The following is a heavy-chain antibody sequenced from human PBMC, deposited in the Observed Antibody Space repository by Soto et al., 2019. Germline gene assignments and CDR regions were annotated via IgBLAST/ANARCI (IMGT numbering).Heavy chain of an antibody. V-gene: IGHV3-30-3*01. D-gene: IGHD6-6*01. CDR1: GVTFSRHA. CDR3: ARDRAAARPPDWFDP. CDR2: ISYDGSNK. Sequence: QVQVVESGGGVVQPGRSLRLSCAASGVTFSRHAMHWVRQAPGKGLEWVAVISYDGSNKYYADSVKGRFTISRDNSKETLYLQMHSLRGDDTAVYYCARDRAAARPPDWFDPWGQGTLVTVSS. J-gene: IGHJ5*02.